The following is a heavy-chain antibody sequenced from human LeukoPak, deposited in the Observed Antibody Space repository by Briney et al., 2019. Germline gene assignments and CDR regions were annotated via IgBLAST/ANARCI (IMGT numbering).Heavy chain of an antibody. CDR1: GFTVSSNY. J-gene: IGHJ1*01. Sequence: GGSLRLSCAASGFTVSSNYMSWVRQAPGKGLEWVSVIYSGGSTYYADSVKGRFTISRDNSKNTLYLQMNSLRAEDTAVYYCARNYYDSSGYYIGYFQHWGQGTLVTVSS. D-gene: IGHD3-22*01. V-gene: IGHV3-66*01. CDR2: IYSGGST. CDR3: ARNYYDSSGYYIGYFQH.